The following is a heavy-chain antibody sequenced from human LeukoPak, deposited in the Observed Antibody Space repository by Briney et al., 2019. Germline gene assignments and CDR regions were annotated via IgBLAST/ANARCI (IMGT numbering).Heavy chain of an antibody. CDR2: ISSSSSYI. Sequence: GGSLRLSCAASGFTFSSYSMNWVRQAPGKGLEWVSSISSSSSYIYYADSVRGRFTISRDNAKNSLYLQMNSLRAEDTAVYYCAKAVAGTNLGYDYWGQGTLVTVSS. V-gene: IGHV3-21*04. CDR1: GFTFSSYS. CDR3: AKAVAGTNLGYDY. D-gene: IGHD6-19*01. J-gene: IGHJ4*02.